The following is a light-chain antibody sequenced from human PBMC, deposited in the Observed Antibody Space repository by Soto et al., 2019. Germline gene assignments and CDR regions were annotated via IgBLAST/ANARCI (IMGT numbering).Light chain of an antibody. V-gene: IGKV1-5*03. CDR3: QHYNSYAEA. J-gene: IGKJ1*01. CDR2: KAS. CDR1: QTISSW. Sequence: DIQMXQCPSTLSGSVGYRVTITCRSSQTISSWLAWYQQKPGKAPKLLIYKASTLKSGVPSRFSGSGSGTEFTLTISSLQPDDFATYYCQHYNSYAEAFGHWTKV.